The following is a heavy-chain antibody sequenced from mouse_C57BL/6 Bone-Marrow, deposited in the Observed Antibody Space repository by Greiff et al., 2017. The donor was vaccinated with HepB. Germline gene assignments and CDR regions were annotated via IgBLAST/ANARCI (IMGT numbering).Heavy chain of an antibody. CDR2: ILPGSGST. Sequence: QVQLKESGAELMKPGASVKLSCKATGYTFTGYWIEWVKQRPGHGLEWIGEILPGSGSTNYNEKFKGKATFTADTSSNTAYMQLSSLTTEDSAIYYCARGGVTTVVATEAMDYWGQGTSVTVSS. J-gene: IGHJ4*01. CDR1: GYTFTGYW. V-gene: IGHV1-9*01. CDR3: ARGGVTTVVATEAMDY. D-gene: IGHD1-1*01.